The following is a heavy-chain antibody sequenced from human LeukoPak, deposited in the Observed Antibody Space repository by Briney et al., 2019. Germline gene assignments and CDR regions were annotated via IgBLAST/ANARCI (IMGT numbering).Heavy chain of an antibody. D-gene: IGHD3-3*01. CDR1: GGSISSNSYY. V-gene: IGHV4-61*01. Sequence: SETLSLTCAVSGGSISSNSYYWGWIRQPPGKGLEWIGYIHYSGSTYYNPSLTSRVTISIDTSKNQFSLRLSSVTAADTAVYYCAREGSRDFWSGPVYYFDYWGQGTLVTVSS. CDR2: IHYSGST. J-gene: IGHJ4*02. CDR3: AREGSRDFWSGPVYYFDY.